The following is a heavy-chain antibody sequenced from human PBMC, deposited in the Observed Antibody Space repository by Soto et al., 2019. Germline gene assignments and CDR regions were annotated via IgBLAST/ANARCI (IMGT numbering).Heavy chain of an antibody. CDR1: GFTFSSYS. Sequence: PGGSLRLSCAASGFTFSSYSMNWVRQAPGKGLEWVSSISSSSSYIYYADSVKGRFTISRDNAKNSLYPQMNSLRAEDTAVYYCARDMSRLPYGGAFDYWGQGTLVTVSS. J-gene: IGHJ4*02. V-gene: IGHV3-21*01. CDR2: ISSSSSYI. CDR3: ARDMSRLPYGGAFDY. D-gene: IGHD3-16*01.